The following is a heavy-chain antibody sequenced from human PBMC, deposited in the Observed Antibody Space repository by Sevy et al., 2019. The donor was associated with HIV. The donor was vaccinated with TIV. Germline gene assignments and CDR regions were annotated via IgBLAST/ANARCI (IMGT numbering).Heavy chain of an antibody. J-gene: IGHJ6*02. Sequence: GGSLRLSCRGSGFNFGDHIMSWFRQAPGKGLEWVGFIRKKTYGKTREYAAAVKGRVTISSDDSKGIAYLQINSMKTEDTARYYCSRAMYYYDSGSYYGMDVWGQGTPVTVSS. CDR3: SRAMYYYDSGSYYGMDV. D-gene: IGHD3-10*01. V-gene: IGHV3-49*03. CDR1: GFNFGDHI. CDR2: IRKKTYGKTR.